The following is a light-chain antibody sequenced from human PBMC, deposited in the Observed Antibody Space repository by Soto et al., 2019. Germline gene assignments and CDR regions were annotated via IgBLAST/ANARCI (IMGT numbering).Light chain of an antibody. CDR3: QHYNSYSEA. J-gene: IGKJ1*01. CDR1: QTISSW. CDR2: KAS. Sequence: DIQMTQSPSTLSGSVGDRFTFTCMASQTISSWLAWYQQKPGKAPKLLIYKASTLKSGVPSRFSGSGSGTEFTLTISSLQPDDFATYYCQHYNSYSEAVGPGTKVEIK. V-gene: IGKV1-5*03.